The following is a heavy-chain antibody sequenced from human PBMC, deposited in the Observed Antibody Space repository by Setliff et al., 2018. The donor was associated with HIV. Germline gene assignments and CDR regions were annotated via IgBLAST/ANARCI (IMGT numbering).Heavy chain of an antibody. J-gene: IGHJ4*02. D-gene: IGHD3-16*02. Sequence: ASVKVSCKASGSTSSTDAISWVRQAPGQGLEWMGWISTYGGSTNYAQKFQGRVSMTTDTSTSTVYMELTNLRSDDTAVYYCARDLGVSYRHYIKGNYFDNWGQGTLVTVSS. CDR2: ISTYGGST. V-gene: IGHV1-18*01. CDR1: GSTSSTDA. CDR3: ARDLGVSYRHYIKGNYFDN.